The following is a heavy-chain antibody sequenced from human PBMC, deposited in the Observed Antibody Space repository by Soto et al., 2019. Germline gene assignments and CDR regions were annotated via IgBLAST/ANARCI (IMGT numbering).Heavy chain of an antibody. J-gene: IGHJ4*01. D-gene: IGHD5-18*01. V-gene: IGHV3-48*02. Sequence: PGGSLRLSCEATGFNFSKSGMYWVRQAPGKGLEWISYTSSTSHPKYYADAVKGRFTISRDNAKNSLYLQMDGLRDDDTALYYCARDRTAMDVFDSWGQGT. CDR2: TSSTSHPK. CDR1: GFNFSKSG. CDR3: ARDRTAMDVFDS.